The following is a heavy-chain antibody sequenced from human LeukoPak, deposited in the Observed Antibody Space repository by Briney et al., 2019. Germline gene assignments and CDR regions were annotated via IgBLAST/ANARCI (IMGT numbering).Heavy chain of an antibody. CDR2: ISYDGSNK. J-gene: IGHJ4*02. V-gene: IGHV3-30*01. Sequence: GGSLRLSCAASGFTFSSYAMHWVRQAPGKGLEWVAVISYDGSNKYYADSVKGRFTISRDNPKNTLYLQMNSLRAEDTAVYYCARLGLVRTIDYWGQGTLVTVSS. CDR1: GFTFSSYA. D-gene: IGHD1-14*01. CDR3: ARLGLVRTIDY.